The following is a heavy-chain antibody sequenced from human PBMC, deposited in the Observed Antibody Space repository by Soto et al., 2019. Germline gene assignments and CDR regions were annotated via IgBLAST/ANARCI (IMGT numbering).Heavy chain of an antibody. CDR2: IYYSGST. D-gene: IGHD3-16*02. CDR1: GGSVSSGSYY. Sequence: PSETLSLTCTVSGGSVSSGSYYWSWIRQPTGKGLEWIGYIYYSGSTNYNPPLKSRVTISVDTSKNQFSLKLSSVTAADTAVYCCARATSYVWGSYLTIDYWGQGTLVTVSS. J-gene: IGHJ4*02. V-gene: IGHV4-61*01. CDR3: ARATSYVWGSYLTIDY.